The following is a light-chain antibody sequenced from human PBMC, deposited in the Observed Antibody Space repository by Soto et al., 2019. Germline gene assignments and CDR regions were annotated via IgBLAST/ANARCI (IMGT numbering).Light chain of an antibody. CDR2: DVS. Sequence: LTQPASVSGSPGQSITISCTGTSSDVGGYNYVSWYQQHPGKAPKLMIYDVSNRPSGVSNRFSGSKSGNTASLTISGLQAEDEADYYCSSYTSSSNVVFGGGTKLTVL. CDR3: SSYTSSSNVV. CDR1: SSDVGGYNY. V-gene: IGLV2-14*01. J-gene: IGLJ2*01.